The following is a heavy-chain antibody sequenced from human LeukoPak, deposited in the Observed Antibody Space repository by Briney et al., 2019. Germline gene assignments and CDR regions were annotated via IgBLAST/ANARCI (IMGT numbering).Heavy chain of an antibody. CDR1: GGSFSGYY. Sequence: SETLSLTCAVYGGSFSGYYWSWIRQPPGKGLEWIGEINHSGSTNYNPSLKSRVTISVDTSKNQFSLKLSSVTAADTAVYYCAKYYDSSGYFYWGQGTLVTVSS. J-gene: IGHJ4*02. CDR3: AKYYDSSGYFY. CDR2: INHSGST. V-gene: IGHV4-34*01. D-gene: IGHD3-22*01.